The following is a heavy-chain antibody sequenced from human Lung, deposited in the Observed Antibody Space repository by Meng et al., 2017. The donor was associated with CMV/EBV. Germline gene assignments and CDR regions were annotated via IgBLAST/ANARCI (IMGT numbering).Heavy chain of an antibody. Sequence: SETLSSXXTVPGASISSYYWGWIRQPPGRGLEWIGNIHYSGSSNYNPSLKGRVTMSVATSEDQFSLRLNSVTAADTAVYYCARGHTNSGSFVGYYVLDVWGQGXTVTVSS. V-gene: IGHV4-59*01. D-gene: IGHD1-26*01. CDR3: ARGHTNSGSFVGYYVLDV. J-gene: IGHJ6*02. CDR2: IHYSGSS. CDR1: GASISSYY.